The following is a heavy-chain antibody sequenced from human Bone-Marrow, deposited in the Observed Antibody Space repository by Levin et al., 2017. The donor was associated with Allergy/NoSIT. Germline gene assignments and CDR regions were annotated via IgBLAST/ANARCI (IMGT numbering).Heavy chain of an antibody. CDR3: ARLYKSGWFGVDY. Sequence: PSETLSLTCAASGFTFSNYWMSWVRWVRQAPGKGLEWVANIKDDGSEKYYVDSVKGRFTISRDNAKNSLYLEMNSLRAEDTAVYYCARLYKSGWFGVDYWGQGTLVTVSS. D-gene: IGHD6-19*01. CDR1: GFTFSNYW. CDR2: IKDDGSEK. J-gene: IGHJ4*02. V-gene: IGHV3-7*01.